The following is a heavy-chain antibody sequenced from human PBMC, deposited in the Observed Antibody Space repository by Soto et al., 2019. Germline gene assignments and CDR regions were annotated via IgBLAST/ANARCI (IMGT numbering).Heavy chain of an antibody. D-gene: IGHD3-22*01. J-gene: IGHJ4*02. CDR3: ARDFLFSGYFYDSSGYSRPLYYFDY. CDR2: INPNSGGT. CDR1: GYTFTGYY. Sequence: ASVKVSCKASGYTFTGYYMHWVRQAPGQELEWEGWINPNSGGTNYAQKSMGWVTMTRDTTISTAYMELISLRSDDSAVYYCARDFLFSGYFYDSSGYSRPLYYFDYWGQGTLVTVSS. V-gene: IGHV1-2*04.